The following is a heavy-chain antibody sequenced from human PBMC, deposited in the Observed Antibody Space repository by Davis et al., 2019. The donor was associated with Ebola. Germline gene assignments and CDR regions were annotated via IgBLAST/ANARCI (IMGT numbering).Heavy chain of an antibody. J-gene: IGHJ4*02. D-gene: IGHD2-2*01. CDR3: AKGLGYCSSTSCTPGY. V-gene: IGHV3-30*18. Sequence: PGGSLRLSCAASGFTFSSYGMHWVRQAPGKGLEWVAVISYDGSNKYYADSVKGRFTISRDNSKNTLYLQMNSLRAEDTAVYYCAKGLGYCSSTSCTPGYWGQGTLVTVSS. CDR2: ISYDGSNK. CDR1: GFTFSSYG.